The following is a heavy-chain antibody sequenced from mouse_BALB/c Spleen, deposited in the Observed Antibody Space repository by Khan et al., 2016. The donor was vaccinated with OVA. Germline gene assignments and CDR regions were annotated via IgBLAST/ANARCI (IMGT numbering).Heavy chain of an antibody. Sequence: QVQLQQSGAELVKPGTSVKMSCKASGYNFTSYWINWVKLRPGQGLEWIGNIYPGSGSTNYNEKFKSKATLTVDTSSSTADMQLSSLASEDSALYYCARRGYWGLGDFDYWGQGTTLTVSS. D-gene: IGHD3-1*01. V-gene: IGHV1-55*01. CDR3: ARRGYWGLGDFDY. CDR1: GYNFTSYW. CDR2: IYPGSGST. J-gene: IGHJ2*01.